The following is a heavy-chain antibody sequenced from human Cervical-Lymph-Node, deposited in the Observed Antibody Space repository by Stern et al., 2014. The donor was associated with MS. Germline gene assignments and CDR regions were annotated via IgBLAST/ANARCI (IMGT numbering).Heavy chain of an antibody. J-gene: IGHJ4*02. D-gene: IGHD6-19*01. CDR2: IFYTGST. Sequence: VQLLESGPGLVKPSETLSLTCTVSGGSIGRSSYYWGWIRQPPGKGLEWIGHIFYTGSTFYDPVLKSRVTISADTSHNHFSLSLNSVTAADTAVYYCARGAGVFDSWGQGTLVTVSP. CDR3: ARGAGVFDS. V-gene: IGHV4-39*02. CDR1: GGSIGRSSYY.